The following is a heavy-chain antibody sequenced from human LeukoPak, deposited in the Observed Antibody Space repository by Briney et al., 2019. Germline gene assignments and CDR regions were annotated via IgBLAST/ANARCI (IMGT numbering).Heavy chain of an antibody. Sequence: SETLSLTCTVSGASINAFHWTWFRQPAGKGLEWIGLIYSSGSSLLNPSLKSRVAMSVDLTKNQLPLKLTSVTAADTAMYYCARKDGDYWGRGTLVAVSS. CDR3: ARKDGDY. J-gene: IGHJ4*02. V-gene: IGHV4-4*07. CDR1: GASINAFH. CDR2: IYSSGSS.